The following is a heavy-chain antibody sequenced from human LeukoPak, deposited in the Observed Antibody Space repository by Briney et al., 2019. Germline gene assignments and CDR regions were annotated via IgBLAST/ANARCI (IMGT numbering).Heavy chain of an antibody. J-gene: IGHJ4*02. V-gene: IGHV3-11*04. CDR2: ISGGSATI. Sequence: GGSLRLSCAASGFSFGDYYMNWIRQAPGKGLDWVAYISGGSATINFADSLKGRFTISRDNTKNLVYLQMNSLRADDTAVYYCAKGRSRLKSQTLYEHWGQGTLVIVSS. CDR3: AKGRSRLKSQTLYEH. CDR1: GFSFGDYY. D-gene: IGHD3-16*01.